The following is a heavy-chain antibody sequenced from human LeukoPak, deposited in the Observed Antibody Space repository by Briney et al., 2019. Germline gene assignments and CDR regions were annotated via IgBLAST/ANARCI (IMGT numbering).Heavy chain of an antibody. CDR1: GTTFSNYA. J-gene: IGHJ3*01. CDR3: ARVGASLPDAFDV. D-gene: IGHD4/OR15-4a*01. V-gene: IGHV3-64*01. CDR2: ISSNGGST. Sequence: PGGSLRLSCAASGTTFSNYAMHWVRQAPGKGLQHVSAISSNGGSTYYANSVKGRFTISRDNSKNTLYLQMGSLRAEDMAVYYCARVGASLPDAFDVWGQGTMVTVSS.